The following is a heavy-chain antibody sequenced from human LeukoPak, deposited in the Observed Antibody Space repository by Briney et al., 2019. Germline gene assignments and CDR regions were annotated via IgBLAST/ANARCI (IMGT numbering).Heavy chain of an antibody. CDR1: GGSISSYY. V-gene: IGHV4-59*01. D-gene: IGHD3-22*01. Sequence: SETLSLTCTVSGGSISSYYWSWIRQPPGKGLEWIGYIYYSGSTNYNPSLKSRVTISVDTSKNQFSLNLSSVTAADTAVYYCARVDRNWYFDLWGRGTLVTVSS. CDR3: ARVDRNWYFDL. J-gene: IGHJ2*01. CDR2: IYYSGST.